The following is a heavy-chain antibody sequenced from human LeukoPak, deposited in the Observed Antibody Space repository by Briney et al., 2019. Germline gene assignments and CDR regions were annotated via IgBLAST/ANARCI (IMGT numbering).Heavy chain of an antibody. Sequence: GGSLRLSCAASGFTFSSYAMSWVRQAPGKGLEWVSAVSGSGGSTYYADSAKGRFTISRDNSKNTLYLQMNSLRAEDTAVYYCAKDGHSSGWYPGWFDPWGQGTLVTVSS. CDR1: GFTFSSYA. J-gene: IGHJ5*02. CDR2: VSGSGGST. D-gene: IGHD6-19*01. CDR3: AKDGHSSGWYPGWFDP. V-gene: IGHV3-23*01.